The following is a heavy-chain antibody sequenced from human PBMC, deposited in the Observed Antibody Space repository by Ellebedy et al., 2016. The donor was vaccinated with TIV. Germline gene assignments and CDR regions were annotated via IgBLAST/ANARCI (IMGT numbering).Heavy chain of an antibody. D-gene: IGHD1-14*01. V-gene: IGHV4-59*01. CDR2: IYSSGRT. CDR3: ARTTAFDV. Sequence: SETLSLXCTVSGDSINSSFWSWIRQPPGRGLEWIGYIYSSGRTNYNPSLKGRVTMSVDTSKNQFSLRLSSVTAADTGVYYCARTTAFDVWGQGTMVTVSS. CDR1: GDSINSSF. J-gene: IGHJ3*01.